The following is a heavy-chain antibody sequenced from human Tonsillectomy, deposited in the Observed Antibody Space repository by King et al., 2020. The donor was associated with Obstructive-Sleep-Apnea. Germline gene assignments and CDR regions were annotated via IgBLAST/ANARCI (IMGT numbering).Heavy chain of an antibody. Sequence: VQLQESGPGLVKPSQTLSLTCTVSGGSISSGGYYWRWIRQHPGKGLEWIGYIYYSGSTYYNPSLKSRVTISVDTSKNQFSLKLSSVTAADTAVYYCAREWVRGPNWFDPWGQGTLVTVSS. J-gene: IGHJ5*02. CDR2: IYYSGST. D-gene: IGHD3-10*01. CDR1: GGSISSGGYY. CDR3: AREWVRGPNWFDP. V-gene: IGHV4-31*03.